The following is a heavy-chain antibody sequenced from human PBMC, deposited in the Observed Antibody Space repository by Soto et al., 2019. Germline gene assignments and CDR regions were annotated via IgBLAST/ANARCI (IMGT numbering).Heavy chain of an antibody. D-gene: IGHD3-9*01. J-gene: IGHJ4*02. Sequence: GGSLRLSCAASGFTFSSYAMHWVRQAPGKGLEWVAVISYDGSNKYYADSVKGRFTISRDNSKNTLYLQMNSLRAEDTAVYYCARDAAPLNYDILTGYNTHTDYWGQGTLVTVSA. CDR1: GFTFSSYA. CDR3: ARDAAPLNYDILTGYNTHTDY. V-gene: IGHV3-30-3*01. CDR2: ISYDGSNK.